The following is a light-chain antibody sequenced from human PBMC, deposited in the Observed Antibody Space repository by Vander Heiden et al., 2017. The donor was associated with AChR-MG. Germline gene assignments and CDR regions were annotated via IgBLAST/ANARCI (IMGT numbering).Light chain of an antibody. Sequence: IQLTQSPSALSASVGDRVNVTCRASQDIGTYLGWYQQKPWRAPHLLIYAASAFRSRSPAKFSGSGSGTDFTLTISILQPEHFATYFCQQLDNFPRRFGQWINAEVK. CDR2: AAS. CDR3: QQLDNFPRR. J-gene: IGKJ1*01. CDR1: QDIGTY. V-gene: IGKV1-9*01.